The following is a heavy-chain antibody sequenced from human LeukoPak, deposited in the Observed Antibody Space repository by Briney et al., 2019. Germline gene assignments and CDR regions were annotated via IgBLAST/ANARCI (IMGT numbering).Heavy chain of an antibody. CDR2: INHSGST. CDR1: GGSFSGYY. D-gene: IGHD2-15*01. V-gene: IGHV4-34*01. CDR3: ARVYCSGGSCYDSRGWFDP. J-gene: IGHJ5*02. Sequence: SETLSLTCAVYGGSFSGYYWSWIRQPPGKGLEWIGEINHSGSTNYNPSLKSRVTISVDTSKNQFSLRLSSVTAADTAVYYCARVYCSGGSCYDSRGWFDPWGQGTLVTVSS.